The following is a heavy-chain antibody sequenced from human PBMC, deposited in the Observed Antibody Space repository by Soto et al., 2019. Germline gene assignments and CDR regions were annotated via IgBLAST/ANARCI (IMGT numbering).Heavy chain of an antibody. J-gene: IGHJ4*01. CDR1: GYTFTSYD. Sequence: ASVKVSCKASGYTFTSYDINWVRQATGQGLEWMGWMNPNSGNTGYAQKFQGRVTMTRNTSISTAYMELSSLRSEDTAVYYCARNPAYCGGDCSDYWGHGTLVTVSS. CDR3: ARNPAYCGGDCSDY. D-gene: IGHD2-21*01. V-gene: IGHV1-8*01. CDR2: MNPNSGNT.